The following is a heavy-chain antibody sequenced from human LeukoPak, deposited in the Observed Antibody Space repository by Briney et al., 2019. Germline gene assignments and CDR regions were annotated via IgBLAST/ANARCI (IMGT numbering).Heavy chain of an antibody. Sequence: GGSLKISWKGSGYTFTNYYIAWVRQMPGKGLEWMVIIYPGDSDTRYSPFFQGQVIISADTSISTAYLQWSSLKASDTAMYYCTRVVADNWFDPWGQGTLVTVSS. D-gene: IGHD2-15*01. CDR2: IYPGDSDT. CDR1: GYTFTNYY. V-gene: IGHV5-51*01. CDR3: TRVVADNWFDP. J-gene: IGHJ5*02.